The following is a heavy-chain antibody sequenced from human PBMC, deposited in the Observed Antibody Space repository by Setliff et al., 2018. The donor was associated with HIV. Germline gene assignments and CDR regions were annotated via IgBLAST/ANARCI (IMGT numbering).Heavy chain of an antibody. D-gene: IGHD6-19*01. Sequence: PAETLSLTCTVSGDSISSYCWSGIRQSPGKGLEWIGYIYTSGSTNYNPSLKSRITISVGKSKNQFSLKLSAVTAADTAVYYCARDRGSSGWWGDSNKNYMDVWGKGTTVTVSS. V-gene: IGHV4-4*09. J-gene: IGHJ6*03. CDR3: ARDRGSSGWWGDSNKNYMDV. CDR1: GDSISSYC. CDR2: IYTSGST.